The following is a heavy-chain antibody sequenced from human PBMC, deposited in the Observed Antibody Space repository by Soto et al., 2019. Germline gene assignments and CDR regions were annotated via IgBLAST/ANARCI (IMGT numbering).Heavy chain of an antibody. CDR1: GFTFRAYA. D-gene: IGHD2-21*01. J-gene: IGHJ4*02. V-gene: IGHV3-30*18. CDR3: AKEVIGTSLSYFAS. CDR2: IFHAGNNK. Sequence: QVQMVESGGGVVQPGRSLRLSCAASGFTFRAYAMHWVRQAPGKGLGWVAIIFHAGNNKFYADSVKGRFTVSRDNSKNTLFLQLASLSAEDTSVYYCAKEVIGTSLSYFASWGQGTLVTVSS.